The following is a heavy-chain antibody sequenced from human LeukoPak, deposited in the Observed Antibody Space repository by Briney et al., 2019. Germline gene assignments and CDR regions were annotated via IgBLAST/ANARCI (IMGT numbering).Heavy chain of an antibody. CDR2: IIPIFGTA. J-gene: IGHJ4*02. Sequence: ASVKASCKASGGTFSSYAISWVRQAPGQGLEWMGGIIPIFGTANYAQKFQGRVTITADESTSTAYMELSSLTSDDTAVYFCARNRYGYNFGYWAQGTLVTVSS. V-gene: IGHV1-69*13. CDR1: GGTFSSYA. CDR3: ARNRYGYNFGY. D-gene: IGHD5-24*01.